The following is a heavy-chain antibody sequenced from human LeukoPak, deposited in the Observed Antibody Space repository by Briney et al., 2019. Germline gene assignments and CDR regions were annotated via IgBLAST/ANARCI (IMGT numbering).Heavy chain of an antibody. CDR1: GFTFRNYW. Sequence: PGGSLRLSCAASGFTFRNYWMHWVPHAPGKGLVCVSRINNEGPYTNYADSVEGRFTISRHNAKNTLHVQMKSQRCGDTAVYYCTRLPLTIVVAGDAFDIWGQGTMVTVSS. D-gene: IGHD3-22*01. V-gene: IGHV3-74*01. CDR2: INNEGPYT. J-gene: IGHJ3*02. CDR3: TRLPLTIVVAGDAFDI.